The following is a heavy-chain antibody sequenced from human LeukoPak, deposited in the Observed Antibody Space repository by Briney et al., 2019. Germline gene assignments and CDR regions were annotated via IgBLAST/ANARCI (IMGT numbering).Heavy chain of an antibody. CDR2: IYYSGST. CDR3: ARLPMTTVTPGWFDP. Sequence: PSETLSLTCTVSGGSISGFYWSWIRQPPGKGLGWSGYIYYSGSTNYNPSLKSRVTISVDTSKNQFSLKLSSVTAADTAVYYCARLPMTTVTPGWFDPWGQGTLVTVSS. V-gene: IGHV4-59*01. CDR1: GGSISGFY. D-gene: IGHD4-17*01. J-gene: IGHJ5*02.